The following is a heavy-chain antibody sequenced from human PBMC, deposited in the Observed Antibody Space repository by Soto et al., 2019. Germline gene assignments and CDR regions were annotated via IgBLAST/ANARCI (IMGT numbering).Heavy chain of an antibody. D-gene: IGHD1-26*01. J-gene: IGHJ4*02. V-gene: IGHV3-30*03. CDR2: ISYDGSNK. CDR3: ARSPYSVSYLAYFDY. Sequence: QVQLVESGGGVVQPGRSLKLSCAASGFTFSSYGMHWVRQAPGKGLEWVAVISYDGSNKYYADSVKGRFTISRDNSKNTPYLQMNSLRAEDTAMYYCARSPYSVSYLAYFDYWGQGTLVTVSS. CDR1: GFTFSSYG.